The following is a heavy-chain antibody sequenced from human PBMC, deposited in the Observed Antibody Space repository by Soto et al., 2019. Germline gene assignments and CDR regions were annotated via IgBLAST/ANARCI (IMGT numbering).Heavy chain of an antibody. J-gene: IGHJ4*02. CDR3: SRPYNNFFPG. V-gene: IGHV5-51*01. CDR2: IYPGDSDT. D-gene: IGHD4-4*01. Sequence: GESLQISCKASGYLFSDYWIGWVRQMPGKGLEWMGIIYPGDSDTRYTPSFQGQVTISADRSISTAYLQWSSLKASDTALYFCSRPYNNFFPGWGQGSLVTVAS. CDR1: GYLFSDYW.